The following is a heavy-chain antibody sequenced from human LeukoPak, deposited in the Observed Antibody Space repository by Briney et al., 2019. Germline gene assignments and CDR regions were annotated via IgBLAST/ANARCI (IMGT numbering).Heavy chain of an antibody. CDR2: INPSGGST. V-gene: IGHV1-46*01. J-gene: IGHJ4*02. Sequence: ASVKVSCKASGYTFTSYFIHWVRQAPGQGPEWMGIINPSGGSTTYAQKFQGRVTMTRDTSTTTVYMELSSLRSEDTAVYYCARGGEMATVPHLYYFDDWGQGTLVTVSS. D-gene: IGHD5-24*01. CDR1: GYTFTSYF. CDR3: ARGGEMATVPHLYYFDD.